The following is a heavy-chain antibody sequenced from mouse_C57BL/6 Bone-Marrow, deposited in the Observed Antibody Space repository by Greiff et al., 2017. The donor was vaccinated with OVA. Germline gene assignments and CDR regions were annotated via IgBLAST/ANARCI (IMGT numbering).Heavy chain of an antibody. CDR3: AAVDY. CDR2: IDPSDSYT. J-gene: IGHJ2*01. CDR1: GYTFTSYW. Sequence: VQLQQPGAELVKPGASVKLSCKASGYTFTSYWMQWVKQRPGQGLEWIGEIDPSDSYTNYNQKFKGKATLTVDTSSSTAYMQLSSLTSDDSAVYYCAAVDYWGQGTTLTVSS. V-gene: IGHV1-50*01.